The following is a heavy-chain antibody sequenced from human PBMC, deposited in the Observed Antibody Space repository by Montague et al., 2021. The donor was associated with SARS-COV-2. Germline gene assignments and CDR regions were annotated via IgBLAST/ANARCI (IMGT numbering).Heavy chain of an antibody. Sequence: SETLSLTCAVYGGSLTNHYWTWVRQPPGNGLEWVGEVNQSGRTTHYNPSLRSRVTISVGRSNNQVSLTLESVTAADTAVYYCARVPLHFDGFDYWGQGSLVTVSS. J-gene: IGHJ4*02. CDR3: ARVPLHFDGFDY. CDR2: VNQSGRTT. V-gene: IGHV4-34*01. D-gene: IGHD3-9*01. CDR1: GGSLTNHY.